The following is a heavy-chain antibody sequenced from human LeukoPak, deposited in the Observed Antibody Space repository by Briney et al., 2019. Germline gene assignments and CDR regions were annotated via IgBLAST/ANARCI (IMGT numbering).Heavy chain of an antibody. V-gene: IGHV3-11*03. CDR1: GFTFSDYY. J-gene: IGHJ4*02. CDR2: ISSSSSYT. CDR3: AKQYDFWSGPDY. D-gene: IGHD3-3*01. Sequence: GGSLRLSCAASGFTFSDYYMSWIRQAPGKGLEWVSYISSSSSYTNYADSVKGRFTISRDNAKNSLYLQMNSLRVEDTAVYYCAKQYDFWSGPDYWGQGTLVTVSS.